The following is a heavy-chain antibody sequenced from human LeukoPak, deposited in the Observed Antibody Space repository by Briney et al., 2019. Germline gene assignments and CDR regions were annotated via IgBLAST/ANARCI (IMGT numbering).Heavy chain of an antibody. V-gene: IGHV3-23*01. J-gene: IGHJ6*02. CDR2: ISGSGDGT. CDR1: GFTFSSFG. D-gene: IGHD1-26*01. CDR3: AKVLVGVLREMDV. Sequence: PGGSLRLSCAASGFTFSSFGMSWVRQAPGKGLEWVSAISGSGDGTYYADSVKGRFAISRDNSKNTVYLQMNSLRAEDTAVYSCAKVLVGVLREMDVWGQGTTVTVSS.